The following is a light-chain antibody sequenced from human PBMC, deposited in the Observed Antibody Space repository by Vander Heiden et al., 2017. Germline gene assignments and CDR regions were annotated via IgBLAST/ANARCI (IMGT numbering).Light chain of an antibody. CDR2: QDS. Sequence: YELTQPPSVSVSPGQTASITCSGDKLGDKYACWYQQKPGQSPVLVIYQDSKRPSGIPERFSGSNSGNTATLTISGTQAMDEADYYCQAWDSSIYVVFGGGTKLTVL. J-gene: IGLJ2*01. CDR1: KLGDKY. V-gene: IGLV3-1*01. CDR3: QAWDSSIYVV.